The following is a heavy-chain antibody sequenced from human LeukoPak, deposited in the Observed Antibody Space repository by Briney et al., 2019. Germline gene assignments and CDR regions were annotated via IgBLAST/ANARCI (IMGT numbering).Heavy chain of an antibody. J-gene: IGHJ4*02. D-gene: IGHD5-18*01. CDR3: AKDQYSYGSSLWDY. Sequence: GGSLRLSCAASGFTFSSYAVSRVRQAPGKGLEWVSAVTGSGGSTFYADSVKGRFTISRDNSKNTLYLQMNSLRAEDTALYYCAKDQYSYGSSLWDYWGQGTLVTVSS. CDR2: VTGSGGST. CDR1: GFTFSSYA. V-gene: IGHV3-23*01.